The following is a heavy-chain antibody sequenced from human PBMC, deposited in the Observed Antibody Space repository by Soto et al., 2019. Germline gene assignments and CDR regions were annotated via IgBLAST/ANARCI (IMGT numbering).Heavy chain of an antibody. Sequence: SETLSLTCTVSGGSISSYYWSWIRQPPGKGLEWIGYIYYSGSTNYNPSLKSRVTISVDTSKNQFSLKLSSVTAADTAVYYCARPHPGSRILTGSGIGHFDIWGQGTMVTVSS. V-gene: IGHV4-59*08. J-gene: IGHJ3*02. CDR2: IYYSGST. CDR3: ARPHPGSRILTGSGIGHFDI. D-gene: IGHD3-9*01. CDR1: GGSISSYY.